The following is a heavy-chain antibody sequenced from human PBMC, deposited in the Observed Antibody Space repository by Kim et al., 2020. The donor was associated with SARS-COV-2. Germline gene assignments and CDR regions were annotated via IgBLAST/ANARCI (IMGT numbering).Heavy chain of an antibody. Sequence: GGSLRLSCAASGFTFSSYAMSWVRQAPGKGLEWVSAISGSGGSTYYADSVKGRFTISRDNSKNTLYLQMNSLRAEDTAVYYCAKPQPLQWTVRGVFIPYYYYGLDVWGQGPAVPVSS. CDR1: GFTFSSYA. V-gene: IGHV3-23*01. D-gene: IGHD3-10*01. J-gene: IGHJ6*02. CDR3: AKPQPLQWTVRGVFIPYYYYGLDV. CDR2: ISGSGGST.